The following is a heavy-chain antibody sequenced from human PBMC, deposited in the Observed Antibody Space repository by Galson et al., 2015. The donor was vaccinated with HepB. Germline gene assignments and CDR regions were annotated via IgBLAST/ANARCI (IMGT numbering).Heavy chain of an antibody. V-gene: IGHV3-7*01. D-gene: IGHD3-22*01. Sequence: SLRLSCAASGFTFSSYWMSWVRQAPGKGPEWMANIKGDGSQQDYVASVKGRFTVSRDNAKNSLYLQMNSLRVEDTAVYYCTKDLGSGYYSIDYWGQGTPVTVSS. CDR2: IKGDGSQQ. CDR3: TKDLGSGYYSIDY. J-gene: IGHJ4*02. CDR1: GFTFSSYW.